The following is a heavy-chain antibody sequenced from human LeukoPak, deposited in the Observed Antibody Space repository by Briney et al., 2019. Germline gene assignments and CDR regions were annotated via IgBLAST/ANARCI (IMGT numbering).Heavy chain of an antibody. J-gene: IGHJ4*02. Sequence: SETLSLTCTVSGGSISSSSYYWGWIRQPPGKGLEWIGSIYYSGSTSYNPSLKSRVTISLDTSKNQFSLKLSSVTAADTAVYYCAREMREISGYPMFDYWGQGTLVTVSS. V-gene: IGHV4-39*07. CDR1: GGSISSSSYY. D-gene: IGHD3-22*01. CDR2: IYYSGST. CDR3: AREMREISGYPMFDY.